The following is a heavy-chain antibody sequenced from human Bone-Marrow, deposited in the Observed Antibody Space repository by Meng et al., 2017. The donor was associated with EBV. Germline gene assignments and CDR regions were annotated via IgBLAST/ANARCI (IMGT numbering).Heavy chain of an antibody. CDR3: ASESGRGYTPDY. J-gene: IGHJ4*02. Sequence: QVEVWQSGAEVKKTGAAGKVSYKASGYTFTGYCMHWVRQAPGQGLEWMGWINPNSGGRNYAQKFQGWVTMTRDTSISTAYMEVSRLRSDDTAVYYCASESGRGYTPDYWGRGTLVTVSS. CDR1: GYTFTGYC. V-gene: IGHV1-2*04. CDR2: INPNSGGR. D-gene: IGHD3-10*01.